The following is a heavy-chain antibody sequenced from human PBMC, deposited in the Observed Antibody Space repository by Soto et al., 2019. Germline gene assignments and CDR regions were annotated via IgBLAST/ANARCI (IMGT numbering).Heavy chain of an antibody. V-gene: IGHV1-24*01. CDR2: FDPEDGET. D-gene: IGHD2-2*01. Sequence: ASVKVSCKVSGYTLTELSMHWVRQAPGKGLEWMGGFDPEDGETIYAQKFQGRVTMTEDTSTDTAYMELSSLRSEDMAVYYCATVGDCSSTSCYGGTYYFDYWGQGTLVTVSS. J-gene: IGHJ4*02. CDR3: ATVGDCSSTSCYGGTYYFDY. CDR1: GYTLTELS.